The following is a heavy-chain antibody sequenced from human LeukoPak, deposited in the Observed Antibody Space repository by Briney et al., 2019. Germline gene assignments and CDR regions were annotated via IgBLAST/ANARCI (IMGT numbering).Heavy chain of an antibody. CDR3: ASCGDYGRGGCRLCRMDV. CDR1: GYTFTSYN. V-gene: IGHV1-46*01. CDR2: INPSGGST. Sequence: ASVKVSCKASGYTFTSYNIHWVRQAPGQGLEWMGIINPSGGSTSYAQKFQGRVTMTRDTSTSTVYMELSSLRSEDTAVYYCASCGDYGRGGCRLCRMDVWGLGTTVTVSS. J-gene: IGHJ6*02. D-gene: IGHD4-17*01.